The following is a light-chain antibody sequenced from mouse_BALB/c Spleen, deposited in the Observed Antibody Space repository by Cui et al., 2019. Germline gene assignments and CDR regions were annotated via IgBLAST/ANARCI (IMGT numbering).Light chain of an antibody. Sequence: EILRTQSPSCMSVSLGDTVSITRHASQGISNNIGWLQQKPGKSFKGLIYHGTNLKDGVPSRFSGSGSGADYSLTISSLESEDFADYYCVQYAQFPLTFGAGTKLELK. CDR1: QGISNN. V-gene: IGKV14-100*01. CDR2: HGT. J-gene: IGKJ5*01. CDR3: VQYAQFPLT.